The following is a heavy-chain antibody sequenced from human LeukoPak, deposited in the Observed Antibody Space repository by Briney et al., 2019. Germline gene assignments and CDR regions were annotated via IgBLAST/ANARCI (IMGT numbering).Heavy chain of an antibody. CDR3: AKDPTMIVVVIGYFDY. J-gene: IGHJ4*02. CDR1: GFTFSSYA. Sequence: GSLRLSCAASGFTFSSYAMSWVRQAPGKGLEWVSAISGSGGSTYYADSVKGRFTISRDNSKNMLYLQMNSLRAEDTAVYYCAKDPTMIVVVIGYFDYWGQGTLVTVSS. CDR2: ISGSGGST. D-gene: IGHD3-22*01. V-gene: IGHV3-23*01.